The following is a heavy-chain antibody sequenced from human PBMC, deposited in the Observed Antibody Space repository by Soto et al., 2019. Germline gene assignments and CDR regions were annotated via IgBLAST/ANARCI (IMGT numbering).Heavy chain of an antibody. D-gene: IGHD1-26*01. CDR1: GFTFSSYA. J-gene: IGHJ4*02. CDR3: AREGLGWELLDY. V-gene: IGHV3-64*01. CDR2: ISSNGGST. Sequence: EVQLVESGGGLVQPGGSLRLSCAASGFTFSSYAMHWVRQAPGKGLEYVSAISSNGGSTYYANSVKGRFTISRDNSKNTLYLQMGSLRAEDMAVYYCAREGLGWELLDYWGQGTLVTVSS.